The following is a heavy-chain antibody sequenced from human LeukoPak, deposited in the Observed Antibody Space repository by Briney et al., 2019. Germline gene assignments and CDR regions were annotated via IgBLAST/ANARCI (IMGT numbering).Heavy chain of an antibody. V-gene: IGHV4-38-2*02. CDR1: GYSISSGYY. J-gene: IGHJ4*02. CDR3: ARVGYCSGGSCYQYFDY. CDR2: INHSGST. Sequence: SETLSLTCTVSGYSISSGYYWGWIRQPPGKGLEWIGEINHSGSTNYNPSLKSRVTISVDTSKNQFSLKLSSVTAADTAVYYCARVGYCSGGSCYQYFDYWGQGTLVTVSS. D-gene: IGHD2-15*01.